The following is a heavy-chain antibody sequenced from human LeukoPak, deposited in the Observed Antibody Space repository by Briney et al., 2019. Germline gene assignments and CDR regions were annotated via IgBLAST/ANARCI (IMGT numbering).Heavy chain of an antibody. Sequence: PGGSLRLSCTASGFTFGDYAMSWVRQAPGKGLEWVSSISSSSTYIYYADSVKGRFTISRDNAKNSLYLQMNSLRAEDTAVYYCARDGLDSSGWSVYWGQGTLVTVSS. CDR3: ARDGLDSSGWSVY. CDR1: GFTFGDYA. J-gene: IGHJ4*02. D-gene: IGHD6-19*01. CDR2: ISSSSTYI. V-gene: IGHV3-21*01.